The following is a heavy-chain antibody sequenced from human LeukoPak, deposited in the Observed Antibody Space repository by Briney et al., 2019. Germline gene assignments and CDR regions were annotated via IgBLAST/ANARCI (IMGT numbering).Heavy chain of an antibody. D-gene: IGHD5-12*01. J-gene: IGHJ4*02. Sequence: GRSLRLSCAASGFTFSNAWISWVRQAAGNGREWVGRIKSKTDGGTTDYAAPVKGRFTISRDDSKNTLYLQMNSLKTEDTAVYYCTTDRYSGYVWGQGTLVTVSS. CDR3: TTDRYSGYV. V-gene: IGHV3-15*01. CDR2: IKSKTDGGTT. CDR1: GFTFSNAW.